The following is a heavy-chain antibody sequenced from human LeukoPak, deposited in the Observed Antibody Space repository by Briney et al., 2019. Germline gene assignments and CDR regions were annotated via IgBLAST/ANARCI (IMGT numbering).Heavy chain of an antibody. V-gene: IGHV1-18*03. CDR2: ISAHNGKT. CDR1: GYTFTNHG. D-gene: IGHD2-2*01. J-gene: IGHJ4*02. Sequence: ASVKVSCKTSGYTFTNHGISWVRQAPGQGLEWMGWISAHNGKTNYAQKFQGRVTLRTDPSTSTAYMELRSLRSDDMAVYYCAREADCSRTSCLDYWGQGVLVTVSS. CDR3: AREADCSRTSCLDY.